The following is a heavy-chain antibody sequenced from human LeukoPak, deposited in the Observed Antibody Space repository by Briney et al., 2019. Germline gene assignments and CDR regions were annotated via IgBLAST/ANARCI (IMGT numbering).Heavy chain of an antibody. CDR3: ARARVQSLSGWYNYYGMDV. D-gene: IGHD6-19*01. CDR2: INHSGST. V-gene: IGHV4-34*01. CDR1: GGSFSGHY. Sequence: SETLSLTCAVYGGSFSGHYWSWIRQPPGKGLEWIGEINHSGSTNYNPSLKSRVTISVDTSKNQFSLKLSSVTAADTAVYYCARARVQSLSGWYNYYGMDVWGQGTTVTVSS. J-gene: IGHJ6*02.